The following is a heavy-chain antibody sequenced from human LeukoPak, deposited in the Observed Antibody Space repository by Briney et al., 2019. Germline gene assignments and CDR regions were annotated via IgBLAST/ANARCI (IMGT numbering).Heavy chain of an antibody. CDR2: AYYSGST. CDR3: AISYGSYVLDS. V-gene: IGHV4-59*02. D-gene: IGHD2-15*01. CDR1: GASVSNHY. J-gene: IGHJ4*02. Sequence: PSETLSLTCSVSGASVSNHYCTWIRQPPGKRLEWIGYAYYSGSTNYNASLKSRVTISVDTSKNQFSLRLNSVTAADTAVYYCAISYGSYVLDSWGQGTLVIVSS.